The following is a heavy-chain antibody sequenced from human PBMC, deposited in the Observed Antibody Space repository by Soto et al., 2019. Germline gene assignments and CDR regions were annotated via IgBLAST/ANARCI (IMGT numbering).Heavy chain of an antibody. D-gene: IGHD6-13*01. CDR3: AREGSSWSRPSNWFDP. Sequence: SETLSLTCTVSGGSISSYYWSWIRQPPGKGLEWIGYIYYSGSTNYNPSLKSRVTISVDTSKNQFSLKLSSVTAADTAVYYCAREGSSWSRPSNWFDPWGQGTLVTVSS. CDR2: IYYSGST. CDR1: GGSISSYY. J-gene: IGHJ5*02. V-gene: IGHV4-59*01.